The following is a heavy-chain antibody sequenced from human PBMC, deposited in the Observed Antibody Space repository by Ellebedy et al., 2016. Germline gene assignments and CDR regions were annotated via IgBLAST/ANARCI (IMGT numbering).Heavy chain of an antibody. Sequence: GESLKISCAASGFTFSSYAMHWVRQAPGKGLEWVAVISYDGSNKYYADSVKGRFTISRDNSKNTLYLQMNSLRAEDTAVYYCARDPESARRVATTFDYWGQGTLVTVSS. D-gene: IGHD5-12*01. CDR3: ARDPESARRVATTFDY. CDR2: ISYDGSNK. CDR1: GFTFSSYA. J-gene: IGHJ4*02. V-gene: IGHV3-30-3*01.